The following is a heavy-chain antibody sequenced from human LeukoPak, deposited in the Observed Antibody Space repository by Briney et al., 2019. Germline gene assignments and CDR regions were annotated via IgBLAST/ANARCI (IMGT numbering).Heavy chain of an antibody. V-gene: IGHV1-2*02. D-gene: IGHD2-2*01. J-gene: IGHJ4*02. CDR3: ASGKYCSTTSCHFDY. CDR1: GYTFTDYY. Sequence: ASVKVSCKASGYTFTDYYLHWVRQAPGQGVEWMGWINPNSGDTHSAQKFQGRVTMTRDTSISTAYMELSRLRSDDTAVYYCASGKYCSTTSCHFDYWGQGTLVSVSS. CDR2: INPNSGDT.